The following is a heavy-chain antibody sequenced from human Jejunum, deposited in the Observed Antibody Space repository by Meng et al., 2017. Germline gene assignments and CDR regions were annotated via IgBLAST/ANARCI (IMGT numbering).Heavy chain of an antibody. Sequence: VRLLEVGGGLIQPGGSLRLSWAASGFAVSTNYMSWVRQAPGKGLEWVSVIYSGGNTYYADSVKGRFTISRDGSKNTLYLQMNSLRAEDTAVYYCARDWVAVADWGQGTLVTVSS. CDR1: GFAVSTNY. J-gene: IGHJ4*02. V-gene: IGHV3-53*01. D-gene: IGHD6-19*01. CDR2: IYSGGNT. CDR3: ARDWVAVAD.